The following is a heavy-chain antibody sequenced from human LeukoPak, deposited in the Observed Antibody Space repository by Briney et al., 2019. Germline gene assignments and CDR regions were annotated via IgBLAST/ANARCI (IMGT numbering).Heavy chain of an antibody. CDR3: AREYYYDSSGYYGY. D-gene: IGHD3-22*01. Sequence: SETLSLTCAVYGGSFSGHYWSWIRQPPGKGLEWIGEINHSGSTNYNPSLKSRVTISVDTSKNQFSLKLSSVTAADTAVYYCAREYYYDSSGYYGYWGQGTLVTVSS. CDR2: INHSGST. CDR1: GGSFSGHY. V-gene: IGHV4-34*01. J-gene: IGHJ4*02.